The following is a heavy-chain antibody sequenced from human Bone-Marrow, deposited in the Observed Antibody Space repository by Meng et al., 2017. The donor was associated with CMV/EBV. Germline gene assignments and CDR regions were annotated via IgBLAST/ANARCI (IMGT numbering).Heavy chain of an antibody. V-gene: IGHV4-59*01. CDR2: IYYSGST. CDR1: GGSISSYY. Sequence: SETLSLTCTVPGGSISSYYWSWIRQPPGKGLEWIGYIYYSGSTNYNPSLMSRVTISVDTSKNQFSLKLSSVTAADTAVYYCARSSDRGYFDYWGQGTLVTVSS. CDR3: ARSSDRGYFDY. D-gene: IGHD3-10*01. J-gene: IGHJ4*02.